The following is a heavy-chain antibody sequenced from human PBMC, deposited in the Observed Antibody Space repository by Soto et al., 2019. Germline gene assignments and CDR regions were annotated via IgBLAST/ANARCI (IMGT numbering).Heavy chain of an antibody. CDR3: ARGRDSRNSYSEFDY. V-gene: IGHV3-72*01. CDR2: TRNKAKSYTT. Sequence: EVQLVESGGGLVQPGGSLRLSCAASGFTFSDRYMDWVRQAPGKGLEWVGRTRNKAKSYTTEYAASVKGRFTISRDGSKNSLYLQMNSLKTEDTAVYYGARGRDSRNSYSEFDYWGQGTLVTVSS. D-gene: IGHD3-22*01. CDR1: GFTFSDRY. J-gene: IGHJ4*02.